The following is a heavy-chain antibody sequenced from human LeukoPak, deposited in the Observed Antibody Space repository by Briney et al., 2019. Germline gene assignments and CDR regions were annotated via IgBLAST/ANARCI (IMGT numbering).Heavy chain of an antibody. V-gene: IGHV4-34*01. Sequence: SETLSLACAVYGGSFSGYYWSWIRQPPGKGLEWIGEINHSGSTNYNPSLKSRVTISADTSKNQFSLKLSSVTAADTAVYYCARGLHYYYYYMDVWGKGTTVTVSS. CDR3: ARGLHYYYYYMDV. J-gene: IGHJ6*03. CDR2: INHSGST. CDR1: GGSFSGYY.